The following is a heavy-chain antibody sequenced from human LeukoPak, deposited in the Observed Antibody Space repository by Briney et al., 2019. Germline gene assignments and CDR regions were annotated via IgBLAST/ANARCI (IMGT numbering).Heavy chain of an antibody. CDR2: IYYGGST. D-gene: IGHD3-22*01. Sequence: SETLSLTCSVSGGSINSSNYYWGWIRQPPGKDLEWIGSIYYGGSTYYNPSLKSRVTISVDRSKNQFSLRLSSMTAADTAVYYCAREGGDSSGYYHDYWGQGTLVTVSS. V-gene: IGHV4-39*07. CDR3: AREGGDSSGYYHDY. J-gene: IGHJ4*02. CDR1: GGSINSSNYY.